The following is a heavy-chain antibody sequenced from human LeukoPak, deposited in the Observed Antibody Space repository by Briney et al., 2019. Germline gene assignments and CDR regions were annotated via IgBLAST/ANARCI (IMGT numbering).Heavy chain of an antibody. CDR1: GFTFSSYS. CDR2: ISSSSSYI. V-gene: IGHV3-21*01. CDR3: ARENIVLMVYAIDD. J-gene: IGHJ4*02. D-gene: IGHD2-8*01. Sequence: GGSLRLSCAASGFTFSSYSMNWVRQAPGKGLEWVSSISSSSSYIYYADSVKGRFTISRDNAKNSLYLQMNSLRAEDTAVYYCARENIVLMVYAIDDWGQGTLVIVSS.